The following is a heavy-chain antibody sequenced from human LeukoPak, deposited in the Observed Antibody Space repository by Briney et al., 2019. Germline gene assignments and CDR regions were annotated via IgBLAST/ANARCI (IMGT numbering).Heavy chain of an antibody. CDR2: IYYSGST. Sequence: SETLSLTCTVSGGSISRYYWSWIRQPPGKGLEWIGYIYYSGSTNYNPSLKSRVTISVDTSKNQFSLKLSSVTAADTAVYYCARVDHDYGDRYFDYWGQGTLVTVSS. D-gene: IGHD4-17*01. J-gene: IGHJ4*02. V-gene: IGHV4-59*01. CDR3: ARVDHDYGDRYFDY. CDR1: GGSISRYY.